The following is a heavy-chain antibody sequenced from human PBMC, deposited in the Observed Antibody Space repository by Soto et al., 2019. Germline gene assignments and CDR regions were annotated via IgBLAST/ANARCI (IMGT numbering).Heavy chain of an antibody. CDR3: ARDGLPDDFRSGGYWFDP. V-gene: IGHV3-30-3*01. CDR2: ISHDGRIE. CDR1: GFTFSTFA. D-gene: IGHD3-3*01. J-gene: IGHJ5*02. Sequence: XGSLRLSCAASGFTFSTFALHWVRQAAGEGLEWVALISHDGRIEKYADSVKGRFTISRDNPKNTLYMQMDSLRLEDTGVYYCARDGLPDDFRSGGYWFDPWGQGTQVTVSS.